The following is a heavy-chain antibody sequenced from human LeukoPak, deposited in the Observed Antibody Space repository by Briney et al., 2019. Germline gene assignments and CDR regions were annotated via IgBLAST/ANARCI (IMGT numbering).Heavy chain of an antibody. CDR2: ISTNGGST. CDR3: AGGSSWYRGIDY. Sequence: PGGSLRLSCAASGFTFSSYAMYWVRQAPGEGLEYVSAISTNGGSTYYATSVKGRFTISRDNSKNTLYLQMGSLRAEDMGVYYCAGGSSWYRGIDYWGQGTLVTVSS. D-gene: IGHD6-13*01. V-gene: IGHV3-64*01. J-gene: IGHJ4*02. CDR1: GFTFSSYA.